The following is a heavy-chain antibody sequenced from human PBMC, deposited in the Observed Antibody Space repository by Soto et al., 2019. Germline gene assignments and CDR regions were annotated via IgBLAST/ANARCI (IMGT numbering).Heavy chain of an antibody. CDR3: ARVSELSAYFNWFDP. J-gene: IGHJ5*02. Sequence: RASVKVSCKASGGTFSSYAISWVRQAPGQGLEWMGGIIPILGTANYAQKFQGRVTITADESTSTAYMELSSLRSEDTAVYYCARVSELSAYFNWFDPWGQGTLVTVSS. D-gene: IGHD3-9*01. CDR2: IIPILGTA. CDR1: GGTFSSYA. V-gene: IGHV1-69*13.